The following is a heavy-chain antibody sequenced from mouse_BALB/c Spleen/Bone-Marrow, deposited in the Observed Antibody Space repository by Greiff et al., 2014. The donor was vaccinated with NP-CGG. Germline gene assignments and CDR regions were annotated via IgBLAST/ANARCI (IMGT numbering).Heavy chain of an antibody. Sequence: VQLQQSGPELVKPGASVKMSCKASGYTFTSYVMHWVKQKPGQGLEWIGYINPYNDGTKYNEKFKGKATLTSDKSSSTAYMEPSRLASEGSAGYFWSRRGYKYDGFAYWGQGTLVTVSA. CDR3: SRRGYKYDGFAY. V-gene: IGHV1-14*01. CDR1: GYTFTSYV. J-gene: IGHJ3*01. CDR2: INPYNDGT. D-gene: IGHD2-14*01.